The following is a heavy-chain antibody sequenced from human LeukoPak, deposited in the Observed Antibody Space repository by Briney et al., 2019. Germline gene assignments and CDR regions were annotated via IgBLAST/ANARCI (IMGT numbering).Heavy chain of an antibody. CDR1: GFTFGDST. J-gene: IGHJ4*02. CDR2: IGNKARNYAT. V-gene: IGHV3-73*01. CDR3: VGDYNSRTGLKY. Sequence: GGSLRLSCAASGFTFGDSTMHWVRQASGKGLEWVGHIGNKARNYATEYAASLKGRFTISRDDSKDTAYLQVNRLKTEDTAVYYCVGDYNSRTGLKYWGQGTLVTVSS. D-gene: IGHD1-1*01.